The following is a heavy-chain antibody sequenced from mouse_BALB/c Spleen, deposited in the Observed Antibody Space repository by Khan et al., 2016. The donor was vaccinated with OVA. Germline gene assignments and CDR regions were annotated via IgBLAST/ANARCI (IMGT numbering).Heavy chain of an antibody. CDR1: GYIFTNYT. D-gene: IGHD2-14*01. CDR2: INPTSGYT. J-gene: IGHJ3*01. Sequence: GQRQQEGAELARPGASVKMSCKASGYIFTNYTMHWVKQRPGQGLEWIGYINPTSGYTNYSQKFKDKATLTADKSSSTAYMQLSSLTSEDSAVYYCASYDRYPAWFAYWGQGTLVTVSA. CDR3: ASYDRYPAWFAY. V-gene: IGHV1-4*01.